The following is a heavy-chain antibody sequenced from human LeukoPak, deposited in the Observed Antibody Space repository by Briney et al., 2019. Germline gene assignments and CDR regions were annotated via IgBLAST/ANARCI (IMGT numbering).Heavy chain of an antibody. CDR1: YW. D-gene: IGHD3-10*01. V-gene: IGHV4-34*01. Sequence: YWLNWVRQSPGKGLEWIGEINHSGSTNYNPSLKSRVTISVDTSKNQFSLKLSSVTAADTAVYYCARVPLVRGVYFDYWGQGTLVTVSS. CDR2: INHSGST. J-gene: IGHJ4*02. CDR3: ARVPLVRGVYFDY.